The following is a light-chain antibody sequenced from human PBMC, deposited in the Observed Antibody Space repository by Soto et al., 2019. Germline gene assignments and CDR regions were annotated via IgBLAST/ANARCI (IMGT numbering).Light chain of an antibody. J-gene: IGLJ3*02. CDR1: SGHSNYA. CDR2: LNSDGSH. V-gene: IGLV4-69*01. CDR3: QTWGTGIRV. Sequence: QPVLTQSPSVSASLGASVKLTCTLSSGHSNYAIAWHQQQPDKGPRYLMKLNSDGSHSKGDGIPDRFSGSNSGAERYLTISSLQSEDEADYYCQTWGTGIRVFGGGTKVTVL.